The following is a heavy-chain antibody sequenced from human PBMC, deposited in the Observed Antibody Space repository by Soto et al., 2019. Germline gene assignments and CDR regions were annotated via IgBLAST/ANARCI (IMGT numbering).Heavy chain of an antibody. CDR1: GDSISSYF. Sequence: SETLSLTCTVSGDSISSYFWSWIRQPAGKGLEWIGRMYITGTTSYNPSFKRRVTMSIDTSKNQFSLKMTSVTAADTAVYYCARYGEYGSGWYYFDPWGQGTRVTVSS. CDR2: MYITGTT. CDR3: ARYGEYGSGWYYFDP. J-gene: IGHJ5*02. D-gene: IGHD6-13*01. V-gene: IGHV4-4*07.